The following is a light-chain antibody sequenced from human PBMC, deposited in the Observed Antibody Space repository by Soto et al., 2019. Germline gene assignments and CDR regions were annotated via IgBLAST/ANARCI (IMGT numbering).Light chain of an antibody. J-gene: IGKJ3*01. CDR2: GAS. CDR1: QSISSD. Sequence: EVVMTQSPGTLSLSAGERATVSCRSSQSISSDLAWYQQKPGQAPRLLIYGASTRATDIPARFSGGGSGTAVTLTISSLQSEDSAIYYCQQYHDWPPITFGPGTKVHIK. V-gene: IGKV3-15*01. CDR3: QQYHDWPPIT.